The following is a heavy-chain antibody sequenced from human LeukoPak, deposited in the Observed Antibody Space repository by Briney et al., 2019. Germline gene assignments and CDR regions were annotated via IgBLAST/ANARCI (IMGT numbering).Heavy chain of an antibody. CDR1: GYTFTSYG. CDR3: ARDPFQRTGHRGCSSSWPDAFDI. J-gene: IGHJ3*02. V-gene: IGHV1-18*01. D-gene: IGHD6-13*01. Sequence: GASVKVSCKASGYTFTSYGISWVRQAPGQGLEWMGWISAYNGNTNYAQKLQGRVTMTTDTSTSTAYMELRSLRSDDTAVYYCARDPFQRTGHRGCSSSWPDAFDIWGQGTMVTVSS. CDR2: ISAYNGNT.